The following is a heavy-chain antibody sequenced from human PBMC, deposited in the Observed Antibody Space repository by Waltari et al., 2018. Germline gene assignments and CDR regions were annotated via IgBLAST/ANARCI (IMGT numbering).Heavy chain of an antibody. V-gene: IGHV4-34*01. CDR3: ARAVPGWFGYYYYYYMDV. Sequence: QVQLQQWGAGLLKPSETLSLTCAVYGGSFSGYYWSWIRQPPGKGLEWIGEINHSGSTNYNPSLKSRVTISVDTSKNQYSLKLSSVTAADTAVYYCARAVPGWFGYYYYYYMDVWGKGTTVTISS. CDR1: GGSFSGYY. D-gene: IGHD2-15*01. J-gene: IGHJ6*03. CDR2: INHSGST.